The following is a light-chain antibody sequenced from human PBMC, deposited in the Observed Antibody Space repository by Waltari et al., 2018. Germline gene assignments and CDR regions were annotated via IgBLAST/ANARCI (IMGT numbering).Light chain of an antibody. CDR1: QSVLYSSNNENY. CDR2: WAY. CDR3: QQYYGTPLT. J-gene: IGKJ1*01. V-gene: IGKV4-1*01. Sequence: DIVMTQSPDSLAVSLGERATINCKSSQSVLYSSNNENYLAWYQQKPGQPPKLLIMWAYNRESGVPDRFSGSGSGTEFTLAINSLQAEDVAVYYCQQYYGTPLTFGQGTKVEIK.